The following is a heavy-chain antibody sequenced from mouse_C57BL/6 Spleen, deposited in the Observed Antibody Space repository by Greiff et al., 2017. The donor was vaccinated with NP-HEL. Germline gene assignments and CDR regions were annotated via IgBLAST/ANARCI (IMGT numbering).Heavy chain of an antibody. J-gene: IGHJ2*01. CDR1: GYAFSSYW. V-gene: IGHV1-80*01. Sequence: VQLQQSGAELVKPGASVKISCKASGYAFSSYWMNWVKQRPGKGLEWIGQIYPGDGDTNYNGKFKGKATLTADKSSSTAYMQLSSLTSEDSAVYFCARPITTVVGGYYVDYWGQGTTLTVSS. CDR2: IYPGDGDT. D-gene: IGHD1-1*01. CDR3: ARPITTVVGGYYVDY.